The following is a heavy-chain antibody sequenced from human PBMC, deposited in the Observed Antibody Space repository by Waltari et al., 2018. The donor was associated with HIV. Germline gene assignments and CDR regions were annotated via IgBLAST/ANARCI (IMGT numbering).Heavy chain of an antibody. V-gene: IGHV3-30-3*01. CDR2: ISYDGSNK. D-gene: IGHD2-2*01. J-gene: IGHJ4*02. CDR3: ARDPQYCSSTSCSYYFDY. CDR1: GFTFSNYA. Sequence: QVQLVESGGGVVQPGRPLRLSCAASGFTFSNYAMHWVRQAPGKGLEWVAVISYDGSNKYYADSVKGRFTISRDNSKNTLYLQMNSLRAEDTAVYYCARDPQYCSSTSCSYYFDYWGQGTLVTVSS.